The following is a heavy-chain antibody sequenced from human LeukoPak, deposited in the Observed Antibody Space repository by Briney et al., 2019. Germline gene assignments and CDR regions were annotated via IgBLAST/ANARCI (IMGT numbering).Heavy chain of an antibody. V-gene: IGHV3-23*01. Sequence: PGGTLRLSCAASGFTFNTYGMSWVRQAPGKGLEWVSGISGSGGATYYADSVKGRFTISRDNSKNTLYLQMNSLRAEDTAVYYCARAPGLLGWFDPWGQGTLVTVSS. D-gene: IGHD2-8*02. CDR1: GFTFNTYG. CDR3: ARAPGLLGWFDP. CDR2: ISGSGGAT. J-gene: IGHJ5*02.